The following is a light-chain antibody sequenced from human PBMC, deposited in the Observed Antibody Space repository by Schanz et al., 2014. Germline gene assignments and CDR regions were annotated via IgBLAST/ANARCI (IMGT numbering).Light chain of an antibody. CDR2: GNI. V-gene: IGLV1-40*01. CDR1: SSNIGAGFD. Sequence: QSVLTQPPSVSGAPGQRVTISCTGTSSNIGAGFDVHWYQQLPGAAPKLLIYGNINRPSGVPDRFSGSTSGTSPSLAITGLLPEDEAYYYCQSYDTSLSGMVFGGGTKLTVL. CDR3: QSYDTSLSGMV. J-gene: IGLJ3*02.